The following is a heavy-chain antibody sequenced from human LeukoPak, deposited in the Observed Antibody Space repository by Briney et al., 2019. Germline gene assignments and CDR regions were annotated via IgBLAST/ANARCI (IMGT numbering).Heavy chain of an antibody. Sequence: ASVKVSCKASGYTFTSYGISWVRQAPGQGLEWMGWISAYNGNTNYAQKLQGRVTMTTDTSTSTAYMELRSLRSDDTAVYYCARQQGPHTAMYYYYYYYMDVWGKGTTVTVSS. J-gene: IGHJ6*03. CDR1: GYTFTSYG. CDR3: ARQQGPHTAMYYYYYYYMDV. D-gene: IGHD5-18*01. CDR2: ISAYNGNT. V-gene: IGHV1-18*01.